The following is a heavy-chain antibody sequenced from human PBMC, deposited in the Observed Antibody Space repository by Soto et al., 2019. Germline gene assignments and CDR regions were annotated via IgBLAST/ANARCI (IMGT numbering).Heavy chain of an antibody. Sequence: QVQLVQSEGEMKQPGASVKVSCKASGYSFTTYGFCWVRQVPGQGLEWMGYISPSSGYTTYAPNLQDRVIMTTDSSTTTVYMEWRSLRSDDTAVYYCAREMWTRSGPQNFFDSWGQGALVTVSS. J-gene: IGHJ4*02. D-gene: IGHD6-25*01. CDR2: ISPSSGYT. V-gene: IGHV1-18*01. CDR3: AREMWTRSGPQNFFDS. CDR1: GYSFTTYG.